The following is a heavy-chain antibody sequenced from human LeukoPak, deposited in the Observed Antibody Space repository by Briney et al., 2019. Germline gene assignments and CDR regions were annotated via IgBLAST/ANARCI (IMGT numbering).Heavy chain of an antibody. CDR3: ARDRIAAADTDYYYMDV. D-gene: IGHD6-13*01. Sequence: ASVKVSCKASGYTFTGYYMHWVRQAPGQGLEWMGWINPNSGGTNYAQKLQGRVTMTRDTSISTAYIELSRLRSDDTAVYYCARDRIAAADTDYYYMDVWGKGTTVTVSS. CDR1: GYTFTGYY. V-gene: IGHV1-2*02. J-gene: IGHJ6*03. CDR2: INPNSGGT.